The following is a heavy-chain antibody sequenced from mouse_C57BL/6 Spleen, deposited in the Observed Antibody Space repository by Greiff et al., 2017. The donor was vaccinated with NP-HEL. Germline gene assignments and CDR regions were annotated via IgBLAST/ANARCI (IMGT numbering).Heavy chain of an antibody. J-gene: IGHJ2*01. CDR1: GYSITSGYY. D-gene: IGHD2-4*01. CDR2: ISYDGSN. CDR3: ARGHYEYDGRVYFDY. Sequence: EVKLQESGPGLVKPSQSLSLTCSVTGYSITSGYYWNWIRQFPGNKLEWMGYISYDGSNNYNPSLKNRISITRDTSKNQFFLKLNSVTTEDTATYYCARGHYEYDGRVYFDYWGQGTTLTVSS. V-gene: IGHV3-6*01.